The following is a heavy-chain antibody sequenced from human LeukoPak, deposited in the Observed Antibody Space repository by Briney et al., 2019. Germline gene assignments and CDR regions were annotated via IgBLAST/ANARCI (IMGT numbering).Heavy chain of an antibody. Sequence: ASVKVSCKASGYTFTGYYMHWVRQAPGQGLEWMGWINPNSGGTNYAQKFQGRVTMSRDTSISTAYMELSRLRSDDTAVYYCARDGVGYYDSSGYYYFQHWGQGTLVTVSS. V-gene: IGHV1-2*02. J-gene: IGHJ1*01. D-gene: IGHD3-22*01. CDR2: INPNSGGT. CDR1: GYTFTGYY. CDR3: ARDGVGYYDSSGYYYFQH.